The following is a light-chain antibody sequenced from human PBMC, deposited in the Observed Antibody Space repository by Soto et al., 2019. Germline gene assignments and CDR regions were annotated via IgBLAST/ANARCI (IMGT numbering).Light chain of an antibody. CDR3: DSEVSPST. CDR1: QSISNNY. CDR2: GAS. V-gene: IGKV3-20*01. Sequence: VLTLSPATLSLSPRERATVSCRASQSISNNYLAWYQQKPGQAPRLLIYGASNRATGIPDRFSGSGSGTDFTLTISRLAPEDLPVYYSDSEVSPSTFGQGTNLDIK. J-gene: IGKJ1*01.